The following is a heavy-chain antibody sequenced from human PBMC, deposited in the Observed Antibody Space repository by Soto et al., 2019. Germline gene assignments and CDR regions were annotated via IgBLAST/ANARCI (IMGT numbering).Heavy chain of an antibody. CDR3: ARGGYYDSSGSRNYHYYGMDA. CDR2: ISPYDDNT. Sequence: QVQLVQSGTEVKKPGASVKVSCKASGYTFTSYGISWVRQAPGQGLEWMGWISPYDDNTNYAQNLQGRVTMTTDTSTRTAYMELRSLRSDDTAVYYCARGGYYDSSGSRNYHYYGMDAWGQGTTATVS. D-gene: IGHD3-22*01. V-gene: IGHV1-18*01. CDR1: GYTFTSYG. J-gene: IGHJ6*02.